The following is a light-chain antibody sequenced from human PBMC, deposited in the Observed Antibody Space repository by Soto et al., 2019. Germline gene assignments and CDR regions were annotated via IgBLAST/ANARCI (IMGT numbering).Light chain of an antibody. CDR2: GAS. CDR3: QQYGSSPST. Sequence: DSVLTHSPGTLSLSPGERATLSCRASQSVSSSYLAWYQQKPGQAPRLLIYGASSRATGIPDRFSGSGSGTDFTLTISRLEPEDFAVYYCQQYGSSPSTFGQGTRLEIK. J-gene: IGKJ5*01. V-gene: IGKV3-20*01. CDR1: QSVSSSY.